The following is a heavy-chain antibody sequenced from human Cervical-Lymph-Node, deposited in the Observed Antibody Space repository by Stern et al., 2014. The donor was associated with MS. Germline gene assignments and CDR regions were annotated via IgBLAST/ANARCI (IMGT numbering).Heavy chain of an antibody. CDR2: IFPGGSDI. J-gene: IGHJ4*02. V-gene: IGHV5-51*01. Sequence: VQLVQSGPEVKRPGESLKISCQASGYTFTSYWIGWVRQMPGKGLEWIAIIFPGGSDIRYSPSFQVQVTISADKSSSPAYLQWNNLKASDTAIYYCARQRYFDYWGQGTLVTVSS. CDR1: GYTFTSYW. CDR3: ARQRYFDY.